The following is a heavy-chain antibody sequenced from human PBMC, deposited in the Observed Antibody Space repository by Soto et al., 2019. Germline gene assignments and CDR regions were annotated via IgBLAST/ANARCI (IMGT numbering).Heavy chain of an antibody. CDR2: VNPSNDYT. D-gene: IGHD1-26*01. Sequence: QVQLVQSGAEVKKPGASVKVSCKASGYTFINYYMRWVRQAPGQGLEWMGTVNPSNDYTNFAQEFQGRAAMPTDTSTGRVYMELGSLRSEDTDVYYCAGEGGGSRGYFDYWGQGTPVTVSS. V-gene: IGHV1-46*01. CDR1: GYTFINYY. CDR3: AGEGGGSRGYFDY. J-gene: IGHJ4*02.